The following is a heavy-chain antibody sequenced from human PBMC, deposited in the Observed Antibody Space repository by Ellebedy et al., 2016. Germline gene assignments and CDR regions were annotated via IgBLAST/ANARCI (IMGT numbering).Heavy chain of an antibody. CDR1: GGSFSGYY. J-gene: IGHJ4*02. CDR2: INHSGST. V-gene: IGHV4-34*01. D-gene: IGHD2-8*01. Sequence: SETLSLTCAVYGGSFSGYYWSWIRQPPGKGLEWIGEINHSGSTNYNPSLKSRVTISVDTSKNQFSLKLSSVTAADTAVYYCARGYCTNGVCYNSTYYFDYWGQGTLVTVSS. CDR3: ARGYCTNGVCYNSTYYFDY.